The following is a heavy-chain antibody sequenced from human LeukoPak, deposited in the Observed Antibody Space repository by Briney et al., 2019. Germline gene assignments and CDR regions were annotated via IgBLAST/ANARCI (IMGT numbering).Heavy chain of an antibody. V-gene: IGHV3-21*04. J-gene: IGHJ4*02. CDR3: AKYSGSYYYPPNWDS. D-gene: IGHD1-26*01. CDR2: ISSSSSYI. CDR1: GFTFSSYS. Sequence: PRGSLRLSCAASGFTFSSYSMNWVRQAPGKGLEWVSSISSSSSYIYYADSVKGRFTISRDNAKNSLYLQMNSLRAEDTAVYSCAKYSGSYYYPPNWDSWGQGTLVTVSS.